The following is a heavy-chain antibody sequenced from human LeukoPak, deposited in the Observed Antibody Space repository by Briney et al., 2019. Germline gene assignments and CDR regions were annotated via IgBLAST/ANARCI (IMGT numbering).Heavy chain of an antibody. CDR3: AREVRRRGYFDY. Sequence: PSETLSLTCTVSGGSISSGGYYWSWIRQHPGKGLEWIGYIYYSGSTYYNPSLKSRVTISVDTSKNQFSLKLSSVTAADTAVYYCAREVRRRGYFDYWGQGTLVTVSS. J-gene: IGHJ4*02. V-gene: IGHV4-31*03. D-gene: IGHD3-10*01. CDR1: GGSISSGGYY. CDR2: IYYSGST.